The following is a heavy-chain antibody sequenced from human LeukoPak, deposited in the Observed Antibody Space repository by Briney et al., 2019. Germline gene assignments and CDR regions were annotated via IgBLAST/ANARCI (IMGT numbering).Heavy chain of an antibody. J-gene: IGHJ4*02. CDR1: GGSISSGDYY. D-gene: IGHD5-18*01. Sequence: SQTLSLTCTVSGGSISSGDYYWSWIRQPPGKGLEWIGYIYYSGSTYYNPSLKSRVTISVDTSKNQFSLKLSSVTAADTAVYYCARVGSDGGYSYGLVDYWGQGTLVTVSS. CDR2: IYYSGST. V-gene: IGHV4-30-4*01. CDR3: ARVGSDGGYSYGLVDY.